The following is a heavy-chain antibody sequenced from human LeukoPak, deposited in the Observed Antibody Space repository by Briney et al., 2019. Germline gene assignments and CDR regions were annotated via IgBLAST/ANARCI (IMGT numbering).Heavy chain of an antibody. CDR3: AKGGVVVPAAPFDY. J-gene: IGHJ4*02. CDR1: GFSFSDYD. V-gene: IGHV3-23*01. D-gene: IGHD2-2*01. CDR2: ISESNIVT. Sequence: PGGSLRLSCAASGFSFSDYDMSWVRQAPGKGLEWVSGISESNIVTYYADSVKGRFTISRDNAKNTLYLQMNSLRAEDTAVYYCAKGGVVVPAAPFDYWGQGTLVTVSS.